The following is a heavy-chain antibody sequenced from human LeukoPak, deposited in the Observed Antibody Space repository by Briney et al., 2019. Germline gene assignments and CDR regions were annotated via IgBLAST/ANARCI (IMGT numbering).Heavy chain of an antibody. CDR3: ARGGYYYYGMDV. J-gene: IGHJ6*02. CDR1: GFTFSSYS. Sequence: GGSLRLSCAASGFTFSSYSMNWVRQAPGKGLEWVSVIYSGGSTYYADSVKGRFTISRDNSKNTLYLQMNSLRAEDTAVYYCARGGYYYYGMDVWGQGTTVTVSS. V-gene: IGHV3-66*01. CDR2: IYSGGST.